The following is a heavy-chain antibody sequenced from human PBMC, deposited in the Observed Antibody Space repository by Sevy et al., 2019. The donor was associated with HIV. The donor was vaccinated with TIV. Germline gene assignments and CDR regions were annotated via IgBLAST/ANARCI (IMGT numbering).Heavy chain of an antibody. J-gene: IGHJ4*02. Sequence: ASVKVSCKASGGTFSSYAISWVRQAPGQGLEWMGGIIPIFGTANYAQTFQGRVTITADKSTSTAYMELSSLRSEDTAVYYCARGLVYCGGDCFDYWGQGTLVTVSS. V-gene: IGHV1-69*06. CDR1: GGTFSSYA. CDR3: ARGLVYCGGDCFDY. CDR2: IIPIFGTA. D-gene: IGHD2-21*02.